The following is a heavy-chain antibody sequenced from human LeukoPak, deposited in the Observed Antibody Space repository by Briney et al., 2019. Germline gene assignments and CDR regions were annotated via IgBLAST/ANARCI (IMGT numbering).Heavy chain of an antibody. J-gene: IGHJ4*02. V-gene: IGHV4-59*01. CDR2: IYYSGST. D-gene: IGHD6-6*01. Sequence: SETLSLTCTVSGCSFSSYYLSWLRQPPGKGLEWIEYIYYSGSTNYNPSLKSRVTISVDTTKNQFSLKQSSVTAAETGLYYSVRGKPEYKVHHRGQRTPVTVSS. CDR1: GCSFSSYY. CDR3: VRGKPEYKVHH.